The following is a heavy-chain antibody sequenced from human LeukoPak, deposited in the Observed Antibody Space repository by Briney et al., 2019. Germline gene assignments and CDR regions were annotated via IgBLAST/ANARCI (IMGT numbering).Heavy chain of an antibody. CDR3: ARIRRDGYSHFDY. D-gene: IGHD5-24*01. CDR1: GGSISSYY. J-gene: IGHJ4*02. Sequence: SETLSLTCTVSGGSISSYYWSWIRQPPGKGLEWIGYIYYTGSTNYNPSLKSRVTMSVDTSKNQFSLKLSSVTAADTAVYFCARIRRDGYSHFDYWGQGTLVTVSS. CDR2: IYYTGST. V-gene: IGHV4-59*01.